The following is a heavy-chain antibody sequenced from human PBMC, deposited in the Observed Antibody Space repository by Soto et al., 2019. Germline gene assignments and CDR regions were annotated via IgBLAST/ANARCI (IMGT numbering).Heavy chain of an antibody. Sequence: QVQLQESGPGLVKPSETLSLTCTVSGGSISSYYWSWIRQPPGKGLEWIGYIYYSGSTNYNPSLKGRVTIAVDKSKNQFSLKLSSGTAADTAVYYCARKWGWYFDPWGRGTLVTVSS. CDR3: ARKWGWYFDP. J-gene: IGHJ2*01. CDR1: GGSISSYY. D-gene: IGHD1-26*01. CDR2: IYYSGST. V-gene: IGHV4-59*08.